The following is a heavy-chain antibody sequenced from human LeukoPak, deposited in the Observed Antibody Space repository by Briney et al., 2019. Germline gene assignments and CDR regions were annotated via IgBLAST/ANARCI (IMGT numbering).Heavy chain of an antibody. CDR1: GYSFSSQW. CDR3: ARPSAAGISS. Sequence: GESLEISCEASGYSFSSQWIGWVRQMPGKGLEWMGNIYPGDSDTRYSPSFQGQVTISADKSTSTAYLQWSSLKASDTAMYYCARPSAAGISSWGQGTLVTVSS. CDR2: IYPGDSDT. J-gene: IGHJ4*02. V-gene: IGHV5-51*01. D-gene: IGHD6-13*01.